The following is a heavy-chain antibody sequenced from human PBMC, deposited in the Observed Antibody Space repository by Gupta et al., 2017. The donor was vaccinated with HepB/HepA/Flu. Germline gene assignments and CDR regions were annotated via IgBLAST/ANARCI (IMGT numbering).Heavy chain of an antibody. CDR2: IYWDDDK. CDR3: AHRRSGSYLAYFDY. CDR1: GFSLSTSGVG. D-gene: IGHD3-10*01. J-gene: IGHJ4*02. V-gene: IGHV2-5*02. Sequence: QITLKESGPTLVKPTQTLTLTCTFSGFSLSTSGVGVGWIRQPPGTALEWLALIYWDDDKRYSPSLKSRLTITKDTSKNQVVLTMTNMDPVDTATYYCAHRRSGSYLAYFDYWGQGTLVTVSS.